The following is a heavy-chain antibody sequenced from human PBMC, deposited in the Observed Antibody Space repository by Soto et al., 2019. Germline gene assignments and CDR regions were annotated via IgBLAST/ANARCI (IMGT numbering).Heavy chain of an antibody. CDR1: GFTFSKYW. D-gene: IGHD4-17*01. V-gene: IGHV3-7*03. CDR2: IKEDGSEI. Sequence: ESGGGLVQPGGSLRLSCAASGFTFSKYWMNWVRQAPGKGLEWVANIKEDGSEIYYVASVKGRFTISRDNAKNSLYLQMNSLRAEDTALYYCARAGYGVPFDYWGRGTLVTVSS. CDR3: ARAGYGVPFDY. J-gene: IGHJ4*02.